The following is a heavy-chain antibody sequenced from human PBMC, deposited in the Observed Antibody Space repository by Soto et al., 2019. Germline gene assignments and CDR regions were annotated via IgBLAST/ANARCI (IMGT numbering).Heavy chain of an antibody. CDR3: ARAQQLGEYYYYYYGMDV. J-gene: IGHJ6*02. Sequence: QVQLQESGPGLVKPSVTLSLTFAVSGGSISRSNGWSWVRQPPGKGLEWIGEIDHSGSTNYNPSLKSRVTITVDKSKNQFSLKLSSVTAADKDVYYCARAQQLGEYYYYYYGMDVWGQGTTVTVSS. CDR2: IDHSGST. D-gene: IGHD6-6*01. V-gene: IGHV4-4*02. CDR1: GGSISRSNG.